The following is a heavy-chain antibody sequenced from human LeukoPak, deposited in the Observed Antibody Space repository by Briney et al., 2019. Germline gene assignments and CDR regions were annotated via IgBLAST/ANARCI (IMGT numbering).Heavy chain of an antibody. CDR3: ARGGLRGTEV. J-gene: IGHJ4*02. CDR2: IIPIFGTA. V-gene: IGHV1-69*05. D-gene: IGHD4-17*01. CDR1: GYTFTGYY. Sequence: GASVKVSCKASGYTFTGYYMHWVRQAPGQGLEWMGGIIPIFGTANYAQKFQGRVTITTDESTSTAYMELSSLRSEDTAVYYCARGGLRGTEVWGQGTLVTVSS.